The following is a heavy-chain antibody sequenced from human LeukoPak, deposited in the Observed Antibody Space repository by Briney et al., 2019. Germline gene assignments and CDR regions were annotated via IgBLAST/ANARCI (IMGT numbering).Heavy chain of an antibody. D-gene: IGHD6-13*01. CDR1: GGSISSGSYY. J-gene: IGHJ6*03. Sequence: PSETLSLTCTVSGGSISSGSYYWSWIRQPAGKGLEWIGRIYTSGSTNYNPSLKSRVTISVGTSNNQFSLKLSSVTAADTAVYYCARDGSHGYSSSFYYYYYYMDVWGKGTTVTVSS. CDR2: IYTSGST. CDR3: ARDGSHGYSSSFYYYYYYMDV. V-gene: IGHV4-61*02.